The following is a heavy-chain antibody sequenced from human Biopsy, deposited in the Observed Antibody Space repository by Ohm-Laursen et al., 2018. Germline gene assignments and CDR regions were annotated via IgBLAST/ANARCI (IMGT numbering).Heavy chain of an antibody. CDR3: ARGSNEYGGLYFPH. J-gene: IGHJ1*01. CDR1: GVSINGGRYY. V-gene: IGHV4-31*03. Sequence: SQTLSLTCTVSGVSINGGRYYWNWIRHHPGKGLEWIGNIFYSANTYYNPSLKSRVTISVDTSKNQFSLKLSSVTAADTAVYYCARGSNEYGGLYFPHWGQGTLVTVSS. CDR2: IFYSANT. D-gene: IGHD4-23*01.